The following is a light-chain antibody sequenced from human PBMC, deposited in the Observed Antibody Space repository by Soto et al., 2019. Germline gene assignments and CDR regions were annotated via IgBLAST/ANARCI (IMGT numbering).Light chain of an antibody. J-gene: IGKJ4*01. V-gene: IGKV3-15*01. Sequence: EIVMTQSPDTLSVSPGERATLSCRASQSVSSNLAWYQQKPGQAPGLLIYGASTRATGIPARFSGSGSGTEFTLTISSLQSEDFAVYYCQQYNNWPLTFGGGTKVEIK. CDR3: QQYNNWPLT. CDR2: GAS. CDR1: QSVSSN.